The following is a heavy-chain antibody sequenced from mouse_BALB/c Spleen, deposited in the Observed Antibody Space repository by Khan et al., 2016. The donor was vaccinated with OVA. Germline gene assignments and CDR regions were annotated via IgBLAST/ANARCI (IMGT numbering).Heavy chain of an antibody. CDR1: GFSFSSYS. Sequence: EVELVESGGGLVRPGGSLKLSCAASGFSFSSYSMPWVRQTPEKRLEWVATISSGGSYTYYPDSVKGRFTITRDTANNTHYLQVNSLRSEDTAVYYCAGHRCYYGSSHYFDYWGQGTTLTVSS. CDR3: AGHRCYYGSSHYFDY. V-gene: IGHV5-9-3*01. D-gene: IGHD1-1*01. CDR2: ISSGGSYT. J-gene: IGHJ2*01.